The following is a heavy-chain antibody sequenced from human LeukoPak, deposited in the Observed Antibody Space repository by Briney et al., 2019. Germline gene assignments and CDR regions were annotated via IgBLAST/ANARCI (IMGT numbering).Heavy chain of an antibody. J-gene: IGHJ4*02. V-gene: IGHV3-23*01. CDR3: ANLAAAGDYFDY. CDR1: GFTFKNYA. CDR2: IDGSGDNR. D-gene: IGHD6-13*01. Sequence: GGSLRLSCAASGFTFKNYAMSWVRQAPGKGLEWVSSIDGSGDNRYYADSVKGRFTISRDNSKNTLYLQMNSLRAEDTAVYYCANLAAAGDYFDYWGQGTLVTVSS.